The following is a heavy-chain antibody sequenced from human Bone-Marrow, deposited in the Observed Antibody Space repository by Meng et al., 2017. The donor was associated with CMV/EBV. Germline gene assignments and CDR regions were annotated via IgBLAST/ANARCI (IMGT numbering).Heavy chain of an antibody. Sequence: SETLSLTCAVSGGSISSSNWWSWVRQPPGKGLEWIGEIYHSGSTNYNPSLKSRVTISVDKSKNQFSLKLSSVTAADTAVYYCARMYNWNDVGYYGMDVWGQGPTVTVSS. V-gene: IGHV4-4*02. D-gene: IGHD1-1*01. CDR2: IYHSGST. CDR3: ARMYNWNDVGYYGMDV. J-gene: IGHJ6*02. CDR1: GGSISSSNW.